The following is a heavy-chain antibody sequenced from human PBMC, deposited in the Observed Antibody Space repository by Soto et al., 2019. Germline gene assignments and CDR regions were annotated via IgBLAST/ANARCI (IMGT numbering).Heavy chain of an antibody. CDR1: GFTFTSFG. Sequence: PGGSLRLSCAASGFTFTSFGIHWVRQAPGKGLEWVAVVSYDGIDENYADSVKGRFTISRDNAKISLYLQMNSLRAEDTAVYYCARDVRYFDGQDAFDIWGQGTMVTVSS. CDR3: ARDVRYFDGQDAFDI. J-gene: IGHJ3*02. D-gene: IGHD3-9*01. V-gene: IGHV3-30*03. CDR2: VSYDGIDE.